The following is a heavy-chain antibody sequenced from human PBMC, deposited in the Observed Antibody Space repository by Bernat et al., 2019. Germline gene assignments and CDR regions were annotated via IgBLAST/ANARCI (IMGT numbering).Heavy chain of an antibody. D-gene: IGHD2-21*01. V-gene: IGHV3-30-3*02. Sequence: QVQLVESGGGVVQPGRSLRLSCAASGFTFNYYAMHWVRQARGKGLEWVAVISNDGSSEYYADSVKGRFTISRDNSKNTLYLQMNSLSTEDTAVYYCTKPPVGCWCVNFYSPLHFYGMDVWGQGTTVTVSS. J-gene: IGHJ6*02. CDR3: TKPPVGCWCVNFYSPLHFYGMDV. CDR1: GFTFNYYA. CDR2: ISNDGSSE.